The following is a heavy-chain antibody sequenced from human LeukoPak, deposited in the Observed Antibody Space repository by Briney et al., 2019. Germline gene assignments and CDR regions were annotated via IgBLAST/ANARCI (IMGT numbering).Heavy chain of an antibody. D-gene: IGHD6-19*01. J-gene: IGHJ4*02. CDR3: ARVGAVAGTGDY. CDR2: IYYSGST. Sequence: PSETLSLTCTVSGGSISSYYWSWIRQPPGKGLEWIGYIYYSGSTNYNPSLKSRVTISVDTFKNQFSLKLSSVTAADTAVYYCARVGAVAGTGDYWGQGTLVTVSS. CDR1: GGSISSYY. V-gene: IGHV4-59*01.